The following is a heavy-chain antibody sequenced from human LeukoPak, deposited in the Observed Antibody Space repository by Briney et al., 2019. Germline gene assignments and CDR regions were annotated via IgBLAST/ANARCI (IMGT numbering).Heavy chain of an antibody. CDR3: AKMAGMTRQVYYMDV. Sequence: GGSLRLSCAASGFTFSSYAMSWALQAPGKGLEWVSALYGSGETTYYADSVKGRFTVSRDNSKNTLYLQMDGLRAEDTAVYYCAKMAGMTRQVYYMDVWGKGATVTVSS. D-gene: IGHD1-1*01. J-gene: IGHJ6*03. CDR2: LYGSGETT. V-gene: IGHV3-23*01. CDR1: GFTFSSYA.